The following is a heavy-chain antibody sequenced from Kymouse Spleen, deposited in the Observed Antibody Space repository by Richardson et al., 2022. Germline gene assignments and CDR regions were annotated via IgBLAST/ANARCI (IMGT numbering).Heavy chain of an antibody. Sequence: EVQLVESGGGLVQPGRSLRLSCAASGFTFDDYAMHWVRQAPGKGLEWVSGISWNSGSIGYADSVKGRFTISRDNAKNSLYLQMNSLRAEDTALYYCAKDNLWFGELWFDPWGQGTLVTVSS. J-gene: IGHJ5*02. CDR2: ISWNSGSI. D-gene: IGHD3-10*01. CDR3: AKDNLWFGELWFDP. CDR1: GFTFDDYA. V-gene: IGHV3-9*01.